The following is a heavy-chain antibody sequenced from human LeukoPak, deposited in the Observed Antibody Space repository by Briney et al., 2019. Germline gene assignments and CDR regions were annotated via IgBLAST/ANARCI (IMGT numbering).Heavy chain of an antibody. CDR2: MYYSGST. J-gene: IGHJ4*02. D-gene: IGHD1-7*01. CDR3: ASTEWNYAR. V-gene: IGHV4-39*07. CDR1: GGSISSTSYY. Sequence: SETLSLTCTVSGGSISSTSYYWGWIRQPPGKGLEWIASMYYSGSTYYNPSLKSRVTISLDTSKNQFSLKLTSVTAADTAVYYCASTEWNYARWGQGTQVTVSS.